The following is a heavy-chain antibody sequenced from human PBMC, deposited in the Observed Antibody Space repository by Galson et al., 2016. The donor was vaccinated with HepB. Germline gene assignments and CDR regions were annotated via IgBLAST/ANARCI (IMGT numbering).Heavy chain of an antibody. CDR1: GDSVTSLSW. Sequence: ETLSLTCVVSGDSVTSLSWWTWVRQPPGGGLEWIGHVFQSGTHKYNPSLNGRATISMDGSRNQLSLTLLSVSAADTAVYFCVRETHCLGSSCPNYFGAWGRGIRVTVSS. CDR2: VFQSGTH. D-gene: IGHD5-24*01. CDR3: VRETHCLGSSCPNYFGA. J-gene: IGHJ5*02. V-gene: IGHV4/OR15-8*02.